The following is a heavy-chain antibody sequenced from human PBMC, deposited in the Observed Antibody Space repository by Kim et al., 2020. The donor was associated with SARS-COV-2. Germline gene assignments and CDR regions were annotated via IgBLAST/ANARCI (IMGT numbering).Heavy chain of an antibody. CDR1: GNIFNAYY. CDR3: AGAYNWIQYIDY. CDR2: LDPNTGGT. V-gene: IGHV1-2*02. D-gene: IGHD1-20*01. Sequence: ASVKVSCKASGNIFNAYYIHWVRQAPGQGLEWMGWLDPNTGGTNYAQEFHGRVTMALTRDTSISTAYLDLSSLRSDDTAIYYCAGAYNWIQYIDYWGQGTQVTVSS. J-gene: IGHJ4*02.